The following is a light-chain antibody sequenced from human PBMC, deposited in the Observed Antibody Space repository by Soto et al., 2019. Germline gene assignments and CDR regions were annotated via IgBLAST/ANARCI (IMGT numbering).Light chain of an antibody. V-gene: IGLV1-44*01. CDR2: SNN. CDR3: AAWDDSLNGYV. CDR1: SSNIGSST. J-gene: IGLJ1*01. Sequence: QSVLTQPLSASGTPGQRVTISCSGSSSNIGSSTVNWYQQLPGTAPKLLIYSNNQRPSGVPDRFSGSKSGTSASLAISGLQSEDEADYYCAAWDDSLNGYVIGTGTKATV.